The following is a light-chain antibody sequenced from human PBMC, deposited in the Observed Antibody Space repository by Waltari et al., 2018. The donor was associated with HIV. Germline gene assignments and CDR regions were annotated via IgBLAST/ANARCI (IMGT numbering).Light chain of an antibody. Sequence: DIVMTLTPLPLLVTPGEPASISCRTSQSLLHSNGYNYLDWYLQKPGQSPHLLIYLGSNRASGVPDRFSGSGSGTDFTLKISRVEAEDVGVYYCMQALQTLWTFGQGTKVEIK. CDR2: LGS. CDR1: QSLLHSNGYNY. V-gene: IGKV2-28*01. CDR3: MQALQTLWT. J-gene: IGKJ1*01.